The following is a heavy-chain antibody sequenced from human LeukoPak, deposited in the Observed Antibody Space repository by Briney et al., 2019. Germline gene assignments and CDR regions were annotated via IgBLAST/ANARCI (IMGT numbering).Heavy chain of an antibody. D-gene: IGHD3-16*01. CDR2: FDPEDGET. J-gene: IGHJ6*03. Sequence: ASVKVSCKVSGYTLTELSMHWVRQAPGKGLEWMGGFDPEDGETIYAQKFQGRVTMTEDTSTDTAYMELSRLRSDDTAVYYCARSGSPGGTWYMDVWGKGTTVTVSS. CDR1: GYTLTELS. V-gene: IGHV1-24*01. CDR3: ARSGSPGGTWYMDV.